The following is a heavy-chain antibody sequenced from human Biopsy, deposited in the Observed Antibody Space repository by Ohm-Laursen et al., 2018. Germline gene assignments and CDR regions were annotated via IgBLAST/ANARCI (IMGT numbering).Heavy chain of an antibody. CDR3: TTEVGITYYYYYGMDV. Sequence: GSLRLSCAASGFTFTNAWMSWVRQAPGKGPEWVGLIKRKTDGGATDYAAPVKGRFTISRDDSKNTLYLQMNSLKSEDTVVYYCTTEVGITYYYYYGMDVWGQGTTVTVSS. J-gene: IGHJ6*01. D-gene: IGHD1-14*01. CDR1: GFTFTNAW. V-gene: IGHV3-15*01. CDR2: IKRKTDGGAT.